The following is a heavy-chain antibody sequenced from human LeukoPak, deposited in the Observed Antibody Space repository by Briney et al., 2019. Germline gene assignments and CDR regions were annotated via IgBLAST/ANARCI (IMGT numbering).Heavy chain of an antibody. V-gene: IGHV4-39*01. CDR3: ALGVAEDVLDI. Sequence: SETLSLTCTVSGGSISSSGYYWGWIRQPPGKGLEWIGSIYYSGSTYYNPSRKSQVTIFVDTSKNQFSLKMSSVTAADTAVYYCALGVAEDVLDIWGEGTMVTVSS. CDR1: GGSISSSGYY. J-gene: IGHJ3*02. CDR2: IYYSGST.